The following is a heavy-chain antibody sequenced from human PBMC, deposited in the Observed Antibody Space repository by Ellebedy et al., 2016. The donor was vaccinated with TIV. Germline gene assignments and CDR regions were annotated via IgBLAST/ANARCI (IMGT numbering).Heavy chain of an antibody. Sequence: SETLSLTCTVSDGSISSSNYYWSWIRQPPGKGLEWIGYIYYSGSTYYNPSLKSRVTISVDTSKNQFSLKLSSVTAADTAVYYCARGGSTVTTPRGPWGQGTLVTVSS. CDR3: ARGGSTVTTPRGP. CDR2: IYYSGST. V-gene: IGHV4-30-4*02. CDR1: DGSISSSNYY. D-gene: IGHD4-17*01. J-gene: IGHJ5*02.